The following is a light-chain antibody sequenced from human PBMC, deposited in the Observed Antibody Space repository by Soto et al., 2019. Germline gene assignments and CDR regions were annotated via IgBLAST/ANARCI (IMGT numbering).Light chain of an antibody. CDR3: CSYAGNFYV. V-gene: IGLV2-8*01. J-gene: IGLJ1*01. CDR2: DIN. CDR1: SSDVGAYTY. Sequence: QSALTQPPSASGPPGQSVTVSCTGTSSDVGAYTYVSWYQQHPGKAPKLIIYDINNRPSGVPGRFSGSKSGNTASLTVSGLQAEDEADYYCCSYAGNFYVFGTGTKLTVL.